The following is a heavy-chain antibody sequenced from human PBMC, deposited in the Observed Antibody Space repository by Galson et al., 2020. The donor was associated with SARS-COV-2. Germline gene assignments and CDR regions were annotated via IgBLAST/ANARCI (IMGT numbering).Heavy chain of an antibody. CDR3: AKGWVSLGYFDY. CDR2: ISAGGDTI. V-gene: IGHV3-23*01. J-gene: IGHJ4*02. Sequence: GGSLRLSCAVSGFIFSDSAMSWVRQTPGKGLVWVSAISAGGDTIYSADSVKGHFTISRDNSNNALYLQMNNLRVEDMALYYCAKGWVSLGYFDYWGQGTLVTVSA. CDR1: GFIFSDSA. D-gene: IGHD6-13*01.